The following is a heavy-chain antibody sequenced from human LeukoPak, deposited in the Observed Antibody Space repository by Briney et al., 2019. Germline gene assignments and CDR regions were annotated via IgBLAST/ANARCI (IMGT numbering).Heavy chain of an antibody. D-gene: IGHD3-22*01. CDR1: GFTFSSYG. CDR3: ARVQTHYYDSSGPLDY. J-gene: IGHJ4*02. CDR2: IWYDGSNK. Sequence: GGSLRLSCAASGFTFSSYGMHWVRQAPGKGLEWVAVIWYDGSNKYYADPVKGRFTISRDNSKNTLYLQMNSLRAEDTAVYYCARVQTHYYDSSGPLDYWGQGTLVTVSS. V-gene: IGHV3-33*01.